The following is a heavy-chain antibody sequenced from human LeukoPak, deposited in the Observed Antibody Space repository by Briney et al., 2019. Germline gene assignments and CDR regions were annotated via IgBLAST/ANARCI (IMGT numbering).Heavy chain of an antibody. CDR2: ITYDGINK. CDR1: GFTFSSYA. CDR3: AKSGYDFWSGYLGY. Sequence: GGSLRLSCAASGFTFSSYAMHWVRQAPGKGLEWVAVITYDGINKYYADSVKGRFTISRDNSKNTLYLQMISLRAEDTALYYCAKSGYDFWSGYLGYWGQGTLVTVSS. J-gene: IGHJ4*02. D-gene: IGHD3-3*01. V-gene: IGHV3-30-3*02.